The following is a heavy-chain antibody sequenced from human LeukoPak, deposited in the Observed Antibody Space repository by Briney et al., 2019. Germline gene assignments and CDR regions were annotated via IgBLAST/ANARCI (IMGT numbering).Heavy chain of an antibody. CDR3: ARGHYYYYGMDV. V-gene: IGHV1-8*01. CDR1: GYTFTSYD. CDR2: MNPNSGNT. J-gene: IGHJ6*02. Sequence: EASVKVSCKASGYTFTSYDINWVRQATGQGLEWMGWMNPNSGNTGYAQKFQGRVTMTRNTSISTAYMELSSLRSEDTAVYYCARGHYYYYGMDVWGQGTTVTVSS.